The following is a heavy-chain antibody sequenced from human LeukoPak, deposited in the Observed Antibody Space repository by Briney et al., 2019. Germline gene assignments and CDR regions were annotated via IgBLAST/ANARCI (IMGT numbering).Heavy chain of an antibody. Sequence: PGGSLRLSCAASELTLSDNYMSWIRQAPGRGLEWVSFIYSGGSTYYADSVRGRFIISRDTSKNTLYLQMNSLRAEDTAIYYCAELGITMIGGVWGKGTTVTISS. CDR2: IYSGGST. D-gene: IGHD3-10*02. CDR1: ELTLSDNY. CDR3: AELGITMIGGV. V-gene: IGHV3-53*01. J-gene: IGHJ6*04.